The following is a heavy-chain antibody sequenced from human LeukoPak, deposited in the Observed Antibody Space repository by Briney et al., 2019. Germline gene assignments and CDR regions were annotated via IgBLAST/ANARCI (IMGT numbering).Heavy chain of an antibody. D-gene: IGHD3-22*01. CDR2: IYHSGIT. V-gene: IGHV4-59*08. CDR3: ARQMYSYETDP. J-gene: IGHJ5*02. CDR1: GGSISSYY. Sequence: SETLSLTCTVSGGSISSYYWSWIRQPPGKGLECIGYIYHSGITNYNPSLKSRVTISLGTSKNQFSLKLSSVTAADTAVYYCARQMYSYETDPWGQGTLVTVSS.